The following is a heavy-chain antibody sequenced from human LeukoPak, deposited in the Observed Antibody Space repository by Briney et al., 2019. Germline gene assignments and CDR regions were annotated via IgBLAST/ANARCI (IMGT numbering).Heavy chain of an antibody. CDR2: INHSGST. Sequence: PSETLSLTCAVYGGSFSGYHWSWIRQSPGKGLEWIGEINHSGSTNSNPSLKSRVSISLDTSKNQFSLRLTSVTAADTAVYYCVTSTAYLQLGFDPWGQGTLVTVSS. D-gene: IGHD4-11*01. CDR1: GGSFSGYH. V-gene: IGHV4-34*01. J-gene: IGHJ5*02. CDR3: VTSTAYLQLGFDP.